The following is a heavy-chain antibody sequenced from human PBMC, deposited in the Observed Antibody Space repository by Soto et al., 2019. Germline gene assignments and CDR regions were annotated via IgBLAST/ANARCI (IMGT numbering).Heavy chain of an antibody. CDR2: INPSGGRT. J-gene: IGHJ6*02. V-gene: IGHV1-46*03. CDR1: GYTFTSYY. Sequence: QVQLVQSGAEVKKPGASVKVSCKASGYTFTSYYMHWVRQAPGQGLEWMGTINPSGGRTKYAQKFQGRVTITRDTSTSTVYMDLSSLRCEDTAVYYCASRAGSPSNYAMDVWGQGTTVTVSS. CDR3: ASRAGSPSNYAMDV. D-gene: IGHD6-25*01.